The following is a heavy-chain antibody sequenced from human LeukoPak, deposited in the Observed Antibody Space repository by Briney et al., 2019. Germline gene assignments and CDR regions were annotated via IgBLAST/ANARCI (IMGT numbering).Heavy chain of an antibody. CDR3: ARDRHYCSSTSCYPSYYYYYMDV. Sequence: SETLSLTCAVYGGSFSGYYWSWIRQPPGKGLEWIGEINHSGSTNYNPSLKSRVTISVDTSKNQFSLKLSSVTAADTAVYYCARDRHYCSSTSCYPSYYYYYMDVWGKGTTVTVSS. V-gene: IGHV4-34*01. J-gene: IGHJ6*03. CDR2: INHSGST. D-gene: IGHD2-2*01. CDR1: GGSFSGYY.